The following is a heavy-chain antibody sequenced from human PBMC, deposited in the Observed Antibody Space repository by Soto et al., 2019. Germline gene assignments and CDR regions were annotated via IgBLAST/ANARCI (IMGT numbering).Heavy chain of an antibody. V-gene: IGHV4-34*01. D-gene: IGHD6-6*01. CDR3: ARGIAGRIAARPSCFDP. J-gene: IGHJ5*02. CDR2: INHSGSS. Sequence: PSETLSLTCAVYGGAFSGYYWSWIRQPPGKGLDWIGEINHSGSSNYNPSLKERVTISVDTSKNQFSLKLSSVTAADTALYYCARGIAGRIAARPSCFDPWRQGTLVTVSS. CDR1: GGAFSGYY.